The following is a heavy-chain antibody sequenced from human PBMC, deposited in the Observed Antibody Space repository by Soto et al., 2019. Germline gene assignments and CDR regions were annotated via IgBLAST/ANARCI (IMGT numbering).Heavy chain of an antibody. Sequence: ASVKFSCKASGYTFTGYYMNWVRQAPGQGIERMGWISPNSGGTNHAQKFQGRVTMTRDTSISTAYMELSRPRSADTAVYYCARGKLALFGVVIMHYYYYYGMDVWGQGTMVTVSS. D-gene: IGHD3-3*01. CDR3: ARGKLALFGVVIMHYYYYYGMDV. CDR2: ISPNSGGT. V-gene: IGHV1-2*02. CDR1: GYTFTGYY. J-gene: IGHJ6*02.